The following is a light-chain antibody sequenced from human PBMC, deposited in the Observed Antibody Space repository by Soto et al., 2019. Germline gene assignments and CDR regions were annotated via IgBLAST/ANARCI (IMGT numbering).Light chain of an antibody. CDR2: GNS. J-gene: IGLJ2*01. Sequence: QSVLTQPPSVSGAPGQRVTISCTGNSSNIGAGYDVHWYQQLPGTAPKLLIYGNSNRPSGVPDRFSGSKSGTSASLAITGLQAEDEAVYYCQSYDSSLSVVVFGGGTKLTVL. CDR1: SSNIGAGYD. CDR3: QSYDSSLSVVV. V-gene: IGLV1-40*01.